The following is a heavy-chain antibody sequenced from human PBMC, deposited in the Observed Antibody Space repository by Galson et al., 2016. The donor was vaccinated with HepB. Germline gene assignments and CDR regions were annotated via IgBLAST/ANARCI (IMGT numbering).Heavy chain of an antibody. Sequence: SVKVSCKASGYTFTSYYMHWVRQAPGQGLEWMGLINPSGGSTTYAQNFQGRATMTRDTSTSTVYMELSSLRSEDTAVYYCARVTTPAYYFDYWGQGTLVTVSS. V-gene: IGHV1-46*01. CDR3: ARVTTPAYYFDY. CDR1: GYTFTSYY. J-gene: IGHJ4*02. CDR2: INPSGGST. D-gene: IGHD1-26*01.